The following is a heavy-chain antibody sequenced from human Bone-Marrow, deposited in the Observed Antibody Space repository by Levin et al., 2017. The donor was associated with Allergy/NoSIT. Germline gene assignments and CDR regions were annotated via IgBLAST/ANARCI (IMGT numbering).Heavy chain of an antibody. CDR1: GFTFSNAW. Sequence: SGGSLRLSCAASGFTFSNAWMSWVRQAPGKGLEWVGRIKSKTDGGTTDYAAPVKGRFTISRDDSKNTLYLQMNSLKTEDTAVYYCTTDFFNLTYYYDSSGYRDAFDIWGQGTMVTVSS. J-gene: IGHJ3*02. CDR2: IKSKTDGGTT. D-gene: IGHD3-22*01. V-gene: IGHV3-15*01. CDR3: TTDFFNLTYYYDSSGYRDAFDI.